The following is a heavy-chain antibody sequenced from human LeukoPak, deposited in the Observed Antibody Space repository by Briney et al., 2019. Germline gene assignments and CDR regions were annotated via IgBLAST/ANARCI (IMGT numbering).Heavy chain of an antibody. J-gene: IGHJ6*02. Sequence: ASVKVSCKASGYTFTSYDINWVRQATGQGLEWMGWMNPNSGNTGYAQKFQGRVTMTRNTSISTAYMELSSLRSEDTAVYYCASRDCSGGSCYLGYGYYGMDVWGQGTTVTVSS. CDR2: MNPNSGNT. CDR3: ASRDCSGGSCYLGYGYYGMDV. CDR1: GYTFTSYD. D-gene: IGHD2-15*01. V-gene: IGHV1-8*01.